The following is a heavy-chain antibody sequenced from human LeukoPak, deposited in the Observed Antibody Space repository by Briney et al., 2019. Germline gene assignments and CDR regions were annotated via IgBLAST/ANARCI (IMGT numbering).Heavy chain of an antibody. CDR1: GFTFSSYA. V-gene: IGHV3-23*01. Sequence: GGSLRLSCAASGFTFSSYAMSWVRQAPGKGLEWVSAISSSGGSTYYADSVKGRFTISRDNSKNTLYLQMNSLRAEDTAVYYCAKQPPLYGSGSYSSGYWGQGTLVTVSS. J-gene: IGHJ4*02. D-gene: IGHD3-10*01. CDR2: ISSSGGST. CDR3: AKQPPLYGSGSYSSGY.